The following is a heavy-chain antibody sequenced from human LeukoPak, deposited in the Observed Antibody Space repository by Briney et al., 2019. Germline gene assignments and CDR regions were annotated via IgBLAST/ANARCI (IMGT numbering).Heavy chain of an antibody. CDR1: GYTFTRYA. CDR2: INMYTANP. J-gene: IGHJ4*02. Sequence: ASVKVSCKASGYTFTRYAINWLRQAPGQGLEWMGWINMYTANPAYAQGFTERFVFSLDTSVTAAYLQISNLKTEDTAVYYCARHDNDDDFDYWGQGTLVTVSS. V-gene: IGHV7-4-1*02. CDR3: ARHDNDDDFDY. D-gene: IGHD3-16*01.